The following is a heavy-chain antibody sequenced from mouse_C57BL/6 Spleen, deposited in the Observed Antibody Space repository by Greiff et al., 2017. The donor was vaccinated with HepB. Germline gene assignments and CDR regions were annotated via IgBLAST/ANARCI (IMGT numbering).Heavy chain of an antibody. J-gene: IGHJ3*01. CDR1: GFTFSDYG. V-gene: IGHV5-17*01. CDR2: ISSGSSTI. D-gene: IGHD1-1*01. CDR3: ARRDYYGSRSFAY. Sequence: EVQLVESGGGLVKPGGSLKLSCAASGFTFSDYGMHWVRQAPEKGLEWVAYISSGSSTIYYADTVKGRFTISRDNAKNTLFLQMTSLRSEDTAMYYCARRDYYGSRSFAYWGQGTLVTVSA.